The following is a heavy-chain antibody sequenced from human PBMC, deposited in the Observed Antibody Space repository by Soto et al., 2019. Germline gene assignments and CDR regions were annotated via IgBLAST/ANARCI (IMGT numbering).Heavy chain of an antibody. CDR2: IFWDDDK. Sequence: QITLRESGPTLVKPTQTLTLTCTFSGFSLNTREVGVGWIRQPPGKALEWLALIFWDDDKRYSPSLKTRLTISKDTSKSQVVITMTNMDPVDTATYCCAQVRSGPRIEDYLAYYVDFCGQGALVTVSS. CDR1: GFSLNTREVG. D-gene: IGHD4-17*01. J-gene: IGHJ4*02. V-gene: IGHV2-5*02. CDR3: AQVRSGPRIEDYLAYYVDF.